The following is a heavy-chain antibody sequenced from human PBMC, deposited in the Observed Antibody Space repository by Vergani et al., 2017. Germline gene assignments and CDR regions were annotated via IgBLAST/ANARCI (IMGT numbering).Heavy chain of an antibody. V-gene: IGHV3-49*04. J-gene: IGHJ4*02. D-gene: IGHD6-13*01. CDR2: IRSKAYGGTT. CDR1: GFTFGDYA. Sequence: EVQLVESGGGLVQPGRSLRLSCTASGFTFGDYAMSWVRQAPGKGLEWVGFIRSKAYGGTTEYAASVKGRFTISRDDSKSIAYLQMNSLKTEDTAVYYCTSVAARLGYSSSSGXFDYWGQGTLVTVSS. CDR3: TSVAARLGYSSSSGXFDY.